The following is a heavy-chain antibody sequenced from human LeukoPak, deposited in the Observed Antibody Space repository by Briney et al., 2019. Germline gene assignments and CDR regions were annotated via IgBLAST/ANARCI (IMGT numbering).Heavy chain of an antibody. D-gene: IGHD1-1*01. V-gene: IGHV3-30*02. Sequence: GGSLRLSCAASGFRCNDYGMHWVRQAPGKGLEWVTFIRYEGSNKHSADSVKGRFTISRDNSRNTLYLQMNSLRPEDTAVYYCAKDLGYNWNFDALDIWGQGTMVTVSS. CDR3: AKDLGYNWNFDALDI. J-gene: IGHJ3*02. CDR1: GFRCNDYG. CDR2: IRYEGSNK.